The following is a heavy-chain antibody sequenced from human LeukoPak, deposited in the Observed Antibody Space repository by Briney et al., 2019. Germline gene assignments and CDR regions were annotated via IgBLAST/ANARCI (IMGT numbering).Heavy chain of an antibody. D-gene: IGHD3-9*01. V-gene: IGHV1-8*01. CDR1: GYTFTSYD. CDR2: MNPNSGNT. CDR3: ARLGPYYDILTGREFDY. Sequence: ASVKVSCKASGYTFTSYDINWVRQATGQGLEWMGWMNPNSGNTGYAQKFQGRVTMTRNTSISTAYMELSSLRSEDTAVYYCARLGPYYDILTGREFDYWGQGTLVTVSS. J-gene: IGHJ4*02.